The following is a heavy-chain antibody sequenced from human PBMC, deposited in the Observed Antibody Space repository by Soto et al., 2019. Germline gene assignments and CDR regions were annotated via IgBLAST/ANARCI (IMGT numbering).Heavy chain of an antibody. Sequence: EVQLVESGGGLAQPGGSLRLSCAASGFTFSNYDMHWVRQVTGKGLEWIPSIGTAGDTYYAGYVRGRFTISRENAKNSLYLKMNSLRAGDTAVYYCARDLKYSASSSQSGIDGWGQGATVTVSS. V-gene: IGHV3-13*01. CDR2: IGTAGDT. D-gene: IGHD6-6*01. J-gene: IGHJ6*02. CDR1: GFTFSNYD. CDR3: ARDLKYSASSSQSGIDG.